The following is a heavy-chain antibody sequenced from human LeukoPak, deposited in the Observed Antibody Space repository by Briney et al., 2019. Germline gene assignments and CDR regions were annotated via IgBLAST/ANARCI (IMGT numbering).Heavy chain of an antibody. CDR2: IYHSGST. Sequence: SETLSLTCTVSGYSISSGYYWGWIRQPPGKGLEWIGSIYHSGSTYYNPSLKSRVTISVDTSKNQFSLKLSSVTAADTAVYYCARGYNWIDYWGQGTLVTVSS. CDR1: GYSISSGYY. V-gene: IGHV4-38-2*02. J-gene: IGHJ4*02. CDR3: ARGYNWIDY. D-gene: IGHD1-20*01.